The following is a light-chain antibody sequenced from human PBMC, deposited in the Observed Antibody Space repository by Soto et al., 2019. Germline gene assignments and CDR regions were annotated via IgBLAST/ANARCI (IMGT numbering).Light chain of an antibody. CDR2: GVS. J-gene: IGKJ2*01. CDR3: QQSYSTPRYT. V-gene: IGKV3-15*01. Sequence: EIVMTQSPATLSVSPGERATLSCRASQSVSSKLAWFQQKPGQAPSLLIYGVSTRATGVPVRFSGSGSGTEFTLTINSLQSVDFATYYCQQSYSTPRYTFGQGTKLEIK. CDR1: QSVSSK.